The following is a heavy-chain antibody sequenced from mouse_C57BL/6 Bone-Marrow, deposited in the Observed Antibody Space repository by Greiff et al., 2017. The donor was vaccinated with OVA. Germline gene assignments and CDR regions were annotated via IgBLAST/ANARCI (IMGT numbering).Heavy chain of an antibody. CDR3: ARHYGIAMDY. CDR2: ILPGSGST. V-gene: IGHV1-9*01. J-gene: IGHJ4*01. D-gene: IGHD1-1*01. Sequence: QVQLKQSGAELMKPGASVKLSCKATGYTFTGYWIEWVKQRPGHGLEWIGEILPGSGSTTYNEKFKGKATFTAATSSNTAYMQLSSLTTEDSAIDCCARHYGIAMDYWGQGTSVTVSS. CDR1: GYTFTGYW.